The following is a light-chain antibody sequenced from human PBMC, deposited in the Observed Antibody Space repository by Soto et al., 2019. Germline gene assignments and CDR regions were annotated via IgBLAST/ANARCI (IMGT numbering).Light chain of an antibody. CDR3: SSSTSSSTRLYV. J-gene: IGLJ1*01. CDR1: SRDVGGYNY. V-gene: IGLV2-14*03. CDR2: DVS. Sequence: QSALTQAASVSGSPGQSITISCTGTSRDVGGYNYVSWYQQHPGKAPKLMIYDVSNRPSGVSNRFSGSKSGNTASLTISGLQTEDEADYYCSSSTSSSTRLYVFGTGTKLTVL.